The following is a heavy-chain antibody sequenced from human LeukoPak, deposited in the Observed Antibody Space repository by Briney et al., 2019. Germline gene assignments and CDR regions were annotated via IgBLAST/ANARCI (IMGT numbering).Heavy chain of an antibody. D-gene: IGHD3-16*02. CDR1: GFTFSTYS. Sequence: GGSLRLSCAASGFTFSTYSMNWVRQAPGKGLEWVSSISSISSYIHYADSVKGRFTISRDNAKNSLYLQMNSLRAEDTAVYYCARDRGISFYFDYWGQGTLVTVSS. CDR3: ARDRGISFYFDY. J-gene: IGHJ4*02. CDR2: ISSISSYI. V-gene: IGHV3-21*01.